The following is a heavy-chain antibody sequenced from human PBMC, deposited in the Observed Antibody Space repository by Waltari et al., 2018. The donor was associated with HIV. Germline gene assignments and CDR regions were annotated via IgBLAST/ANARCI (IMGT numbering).Heavy chain of an antibody. CDR3: AKVAVVAATLGDD. CDR2: RRHDGGNK. V-gene: IGHV3-30*02. D-gene: IGHD2-15*01. Sequence: QVQLVESGGGVVQPGGSLRLSCAPSGFTFSSYGMHWVRQAPGKGLEWVAFRRHDGGNKDCADAVKGRFTISRDKSKNSLYLQMNSLRAEDTAVYYCAKVAVVAATLGDDWGHGTLVTVSS. J-gene: IGHJ4*01. CDR1: GFTFSSYG.